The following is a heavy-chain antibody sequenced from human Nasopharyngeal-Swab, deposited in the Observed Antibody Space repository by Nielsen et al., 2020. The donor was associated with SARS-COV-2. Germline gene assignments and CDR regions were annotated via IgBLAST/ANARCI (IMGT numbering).Heavy chain of an antibody. CDR3: ARRAVGGYHPNYYYGMDV. CDR2: IYYSGST. D-gene: IGHD5-18*01. J-gene: IGHJ6*02. V-gene: IGHV4-59*08. Sequence: WIRQPPGKGLEWIGYIYYSGSTNYNPPLKSRVTISVDTSKNQFSLKLSSVTAADTAVYYCARRAVGGYHPNYYYGMDVWGQGTTVTVSS.